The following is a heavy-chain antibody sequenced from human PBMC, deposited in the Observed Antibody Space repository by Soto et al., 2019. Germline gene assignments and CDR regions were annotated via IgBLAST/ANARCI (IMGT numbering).Heavy chain of an antibody. CDR3: ARVVKAGDYGDYGRYYFDY. V-gene: IGHV1-18*04. D-gene: IGHD4-17*01. CDR2: ISAYRGNT. CDR1: GYTFTTYG. Sequence: QVQLVQSGAEVKKPGASVKVSCKASGYTFTTYGITWVRQAPGQGLEWMGWISAYRGNTNYAQKLQGRLTVTTDTSVNTAYMDLRSLRSDDTAVYYCARVVKAGDYGDYGRYYFDYWGHGTLVTVSS. J-gene: IGHJ4*01.